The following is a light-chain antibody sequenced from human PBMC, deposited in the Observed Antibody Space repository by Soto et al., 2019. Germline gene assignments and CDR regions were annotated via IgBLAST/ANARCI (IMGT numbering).Light chain of an antibody. Sequence: QSVLTQSSSASASLGSSVKLTCTLSSGHSSYIIAWHQQQPGKAPRYLMKVEGSGSYNKGSGVPDRFSGSSSGADRYLTISNLQFDDEADYYCETWDSNIWVFGGGTQLTVL. V-gene: IGLV4-60*02. CDR3: ETWDSNIWV. J-gene: IGLJ3*02. CDR2: VEGSGSY. CDR1: SGHSSYI.